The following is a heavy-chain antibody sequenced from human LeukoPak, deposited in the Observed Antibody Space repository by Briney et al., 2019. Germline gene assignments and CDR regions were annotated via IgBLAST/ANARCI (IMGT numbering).Heavy chain of an antibody. J-gene: IGHJ5*02. V-gene: IGHV4-59*01. CDR2: IYFSGCT. CDR1: GDPLSRYY. CDR3: AREGTAGTNVDWFDP. D-gene: IGHD1-1*01. Sequence: NPAEPVSLPCTLSGDPLSRYYWRWMRPPPARGVEWIGYIYFSGCTNFNPSLKSRVTISVDTSKNQFSLKLSSVTAADTAVYYCAREGTAGTNVDWFDPWGQGTLV.